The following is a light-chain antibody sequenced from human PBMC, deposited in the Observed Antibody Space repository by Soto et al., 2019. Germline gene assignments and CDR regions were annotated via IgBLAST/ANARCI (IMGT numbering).Light chain of an antibody. CDR2: CAS. CDR1: QSVSSN. Sequence: EIVMTQSPATLSVSPGERATLSCRASQSVSSNLAWYQQKPGQAPRLLIYCASTRATGIPARFSGSGSGTEFTLIISSLQSEDFAVYYCQQYYNWPPYTFGQGTKLEIK. V-gene: IGKV3-15*01. CDR3: QQYYNWPPYT. J-gene: IGKJ2*01.